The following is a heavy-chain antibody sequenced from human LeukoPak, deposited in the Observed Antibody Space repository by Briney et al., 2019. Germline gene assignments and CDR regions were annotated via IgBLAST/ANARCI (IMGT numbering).Heavy chain of an antibody. CDR3: ARDVYYYDSSGYYYDYYYGMDV. J-gene: IGHJ6*02. D-gene: IGHD3-22*01. V-gene: IGHV1-2*02. CDR1: GYTFTGYY. CDR2: GNPNSGAT. Sequence: ASVKVSCKASGYTFTGYYMHWVRHAPGQGLEWMGWGNPNSGATNYAQRFQGRVTMTSDTSISTAYMELSRLISDDTAVYYCARDVYYYDSSGYYYDYYYGMDVWGQGTTVTVSS.